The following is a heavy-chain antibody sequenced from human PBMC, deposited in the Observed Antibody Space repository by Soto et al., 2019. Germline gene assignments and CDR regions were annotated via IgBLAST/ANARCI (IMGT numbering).Heavy chain of an antibody. CDR2: IFSNDEK. J-gene: IGHJ4*02. D-gene: IGHD3-22*01. CDR1: GFSLSNARMG. CDR3: ARTRPTYYYDSSGYSLDY. Sequence: SGPTLVNPTETLTLTCTVSGFSLSNARMGVSWIRQPPGKALKWLAHIFSNDEKSYSTSLKGRLTISKDTSKSQVVLTMTNMDPVDTATYYCARTRPTYYYDSSGYSLDYWGQGTLVTVSS. V-gene: IGHV2-26*01.